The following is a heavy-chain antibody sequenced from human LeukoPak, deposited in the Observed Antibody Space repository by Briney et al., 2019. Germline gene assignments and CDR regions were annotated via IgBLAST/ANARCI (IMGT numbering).Heavy chain of an antibody. D-gene: IGHD6-13*01. V-gene: IGHV3-21*01. CDR3: ARDPGIAAPPDVFDI. CDR1: GFTFSSYS. Sequence: PGGSLRLSCAASGFTFSSYSMNWVRQAPGKGLEWVSSISSSSSYIYYADSVKGRFTISRDNAKNSLYLQMNSLRAEDTAVYYCARDPGIAAPPDVFDIWGQGTMVTVSS. J-gene: IGHJ3*02. CDR2: ISSSSSYI.